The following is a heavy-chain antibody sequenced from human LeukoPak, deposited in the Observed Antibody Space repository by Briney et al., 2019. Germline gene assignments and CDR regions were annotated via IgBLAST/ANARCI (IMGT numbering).Heavy chain of an antibody. CDR2: IYYSGST. Sequence: PSETLSLTCTVSGGSISSYYWSWIRQPPGKGLEWIGYIYYSGSTNYNPSLKSRVTISVDTSKNQFSLKLSSVTAADTAVYYCARRRGSGSYYKFAFDVWGQGTMVTVSS. V-gene: IGHV4-59*12. CDR3: ARRRGSGSYYKFAFDV. D-gene: IGHD3-10*01. J-gene: IGHJ3*01. CDR1: GGSISSYY.